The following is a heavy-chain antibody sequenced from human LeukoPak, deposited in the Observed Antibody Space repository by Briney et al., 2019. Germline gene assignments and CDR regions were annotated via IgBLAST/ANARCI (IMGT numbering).Heavy chain of an antibody. Sequence: GGSLRLSCAASGFTFSTYGMHWVRQAPGKGLEWVAVISFDGNNKYCADSVKGRFTISRDNSKNTLYLQMNSLRAEDTAVYYCARDPFEGAAAGLFDYWGQGALVTVSS. CDR1: GFTFSTYG. V-gene: IGHV3-33*01. CDR3: ARDPFEGAAAGLFDY. CDR2: ISFDGNNK. J-gene: IGHJ4*02. D-gene: IGHD6-13*01.